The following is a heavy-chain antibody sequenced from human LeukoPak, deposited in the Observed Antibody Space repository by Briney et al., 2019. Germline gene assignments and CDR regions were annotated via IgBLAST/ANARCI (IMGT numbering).Heavy chain of an antibody. J-gene: IGHJ6*03. CDR2: ISGGAGST. CDR1: GFTFSNYA. D-gene: IGHD3-3*01. V-gene: IGHV3-23*01. Sequence: PGGSLRLSCAASGFTFSNYAMSWVRQAPGKGLEWVSTISGGAGSTYYADSVKGRFTISRDNSNYTVYLHTNSLRADDTAVYYCAKDSSTRFDLWSVETYFYLDVWGKGTTVTVSS. CDR3: AKDSSTRFDLWSVETYFYLDV.